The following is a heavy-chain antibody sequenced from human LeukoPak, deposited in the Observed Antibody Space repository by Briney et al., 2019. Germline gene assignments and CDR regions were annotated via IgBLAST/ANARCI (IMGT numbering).Heavy chain of an antibody. CDR3: ARDQRLLRSPYYYYYYMDV. CDR2: IKQDGSEK. CDR1: GFTFSSYW. Sequence: GGSLRLSCAASGFTFSSYWMSWVRQAPGKGLEWVANIKQDGSEKYYVDSVKGRFTISRDNAKNSLYLQMNSLRAEDTAVYYCARDQRLLRSPYYYYYYMDVWGKGTTVTISS. V-gene: IGHV3-7*01. J-gene: IGHJ6*03. D-gene: IGHD4-17*01.